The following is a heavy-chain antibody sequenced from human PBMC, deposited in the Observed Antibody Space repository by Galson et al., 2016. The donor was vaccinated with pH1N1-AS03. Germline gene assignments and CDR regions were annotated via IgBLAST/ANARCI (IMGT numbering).Heavy chain of an antibody. Sequence: SLRLSCAASGFIFGTFSMSWVRQAPGKGLEWVSFIRNSGSHISYGDSVKGRFTVSRDNAKNSLYLQMNSLRAEDTAVYYCARGNYYDVDLREYYFDYWGQGTLVTVSS. J-gene: IGHJ4*02. CDR3: ARGNYYDVDLREYYFDY. V-gene: IGHV3-21*01. CDR2: IRNSGSHI. CDR1: GFIFGTFS. D-gene: IGHD3-22*01.